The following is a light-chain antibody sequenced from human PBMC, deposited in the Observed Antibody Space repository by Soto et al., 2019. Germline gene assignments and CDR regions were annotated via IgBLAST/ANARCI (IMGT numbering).Light chain of an antibody. Sequence: EIVLTQSPGTLSLSPGEGATLSCRASQSVSSSYLAWYQQKPGQAPRLLIYGASSRATGIPDRISGSGSGTDFTLTISRLEPEDFAVYYCQQYGSSPMYTFGQGTKLEIK. CDR1: QSVSSSY. J-gene: IGKJ2*01. V-gene: IGKV3-20*01. CDR2: GAS. CDR3: QQYGSSPMYT.